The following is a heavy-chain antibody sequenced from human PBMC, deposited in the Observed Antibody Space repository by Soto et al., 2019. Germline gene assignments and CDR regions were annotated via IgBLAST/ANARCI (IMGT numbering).Heavy chain of an antibody. J-gene: IGHJ4*02. Sequence: EVQLVESGGGLVQPGGSLRLSCAASGFTFDDYAIHWVRQIPGKGLEWVSGISWIGDATGYADSVKGRFTISRDNAKNSLYLQMDSLKSEDTAMYYCANLPLYGSGFDCWGQGTLVTVSS. D-gene: IGHD3-10*01. CDR2: ISWIGDAT. V-gene: IGHV3-9*01. CDR1: GFTFDDYA. CDR3: ANLPLYGSGFDC.